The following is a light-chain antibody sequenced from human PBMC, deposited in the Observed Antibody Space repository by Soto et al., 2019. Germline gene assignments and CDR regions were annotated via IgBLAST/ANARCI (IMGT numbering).Light chain of an antibody. J-gene: IGLJ2*01. CDR1: SSDVGGYNY. CDR2: EVS. Sequence: QSALTQPPSASGSPGQSVTISCTGTSSDVGGYNYVSWYQQHPGKVPKLMIYEVSKRPSGVPDRFSGSKSDNTASLTVSGLQAEDEADYYCTSYAGSSMLFGGGTKVTVL. CDR3: TSYAGSSML. V-gene: IGLV2-8*01.